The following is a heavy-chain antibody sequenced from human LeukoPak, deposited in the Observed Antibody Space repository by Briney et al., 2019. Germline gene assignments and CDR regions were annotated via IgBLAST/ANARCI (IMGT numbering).Heavy chain of an antibody. CDR1: GFTYSRYW. D-gene: IGHD1-26*01. J-gene: IGHJ4*02. CDR2: IKQEGSEK. Sequence: PGWSLRLSCAASGFTYSRYWMSWVRQAAGKGLEWVANIKQEGSEKYYVDSVKGRLNISRDNAKNSLYLQMNSLRAEDTAVYYCARLIVGAIDSWGQGTLVTVSS. CDR3: ARLIVGAIDS. V-gene: IGHV3-7*01.